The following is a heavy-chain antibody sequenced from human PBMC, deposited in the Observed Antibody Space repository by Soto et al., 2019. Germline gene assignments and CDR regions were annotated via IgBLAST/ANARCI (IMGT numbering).Heavy chain of an antibody. CDR3: ARRMTCSLWCFDL. CDR1: GYTFKDYD. Sequence: QVQLLQSGAEVKKPGTSVRVSCRASGYTFKDYDINWVRRAPGQGLEWMGWMNPNSGNTAYARKFRDRITMTRSVSARTAFMELSSLTPEVSAVYYCARRMTCSLWCFDLWGSGTQVTVSS. D-gene: IGHD2-15*01. V-gene: IGHV1-8*01. CDR2: MNPNSGNT. J-gene: IGHJ2*01.